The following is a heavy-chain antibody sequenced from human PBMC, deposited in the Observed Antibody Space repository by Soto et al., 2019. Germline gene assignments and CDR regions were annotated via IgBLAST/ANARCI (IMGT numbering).Heavy chain of an antibody. CDR1: GYTFTSYG. D-gene: IGHD2-2*01. CDR3: ARYQLGTSRQPGNY. CDR2: ISAYNGNT. Sequence: GASVKVSCKASGYTFTSYGISWVRQAPGQGLEWMGWISAYNGNTNYAQKLQGRVTMTTDTSTSTAYMELRSLRSDDAAVYYCARYQLGTSRQPGNYWGQGSLVTVSS. V-gene: IGHV1-18*01. J-gene: IGHJ4*02.